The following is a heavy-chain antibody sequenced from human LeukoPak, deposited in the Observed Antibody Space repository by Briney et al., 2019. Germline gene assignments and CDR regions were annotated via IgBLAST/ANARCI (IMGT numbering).Heavy chain of an antibody. V-gene: IGHV3-30-3*01. CDR2: ISYDGSNK. J-gene: IGHJ1*01. D-gene: IGHD3-22*01. CDR3: ARAAYGYYYDSSGPAEYFQH. Sequence: GGSLRLSCAASGFTFSSYAMHWVRQAPGKGLEWVAVISYDGSNKYYADSVKGRFTISRDNSKNTLYLQMNSLRAEDTAVYYCARAAYGYYYDSSGPAEYFQHWGQGTLVTVSS. CDR1: GFTFSSYA.